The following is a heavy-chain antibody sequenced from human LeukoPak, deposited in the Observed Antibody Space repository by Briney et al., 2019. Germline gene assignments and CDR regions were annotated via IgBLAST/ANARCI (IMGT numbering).Heavy chain of an antibody. D-gene: IGHD6-13*01. V-gene: IGHV1-46*01. CDR3: AREFRVAAAGPARDDY. CDR2: ISPSGGST. Sequence: ASVKVSCKASGYTFTSYYMHWVRQAPGQGLEWMGIISPSGGSTSYAQKFQGRVTMTRDTSTSTGYMELSSLRSEDTAVYYCAREFRVAAAGPARDDYWGQGTLVTVSS. CDR1: GYTFTSYY. J-gene: IGHJ4*02.